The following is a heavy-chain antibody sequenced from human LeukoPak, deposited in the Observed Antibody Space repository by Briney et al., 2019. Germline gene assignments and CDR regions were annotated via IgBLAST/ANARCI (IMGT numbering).Heavy chain of an antibody. J-gene: IGHJ6*02. V-gene: IGHV3-43*02. Sequence: PGGSLRLSCAASGFTFDDYAMHWVRQAPGKGLEWVSLIGGDGGSTYYADSVKGRFTISRDNSKNSLYLQMNSLRTEDTALYYCAKDRIGDYYDSSGYWSYYYYGMDVWGQGTTVTVSS. CDR1: GFTFDDYA. CDR3: AKDRIGDYYDSSGYWSYYYYGMDV. D-gene: IGHD3-22*01. CDR2: IGGDGGST.